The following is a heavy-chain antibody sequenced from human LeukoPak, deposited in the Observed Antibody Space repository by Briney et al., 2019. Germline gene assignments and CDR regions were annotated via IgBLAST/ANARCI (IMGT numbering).Heavy chain of an antibody. CDR1: GFIFSRYG. V-gene: IGHV3-30*03. J-gene: IGHJ4*02. CDR2: VSYDGTET. Sequence: GRSLRLSCAASGFIFSRYGIHWVRQAPGKGLEWVAVVSYDGTETKYADSVKGRLNLSRDNSKNTVYLQMNSLTFEDTAVYYCARDQYVGATPTGVDYWGQGTLVTVSS. CDR3: ARDQYVGATPTGVDY. D-gene: IGHD1-26*01.